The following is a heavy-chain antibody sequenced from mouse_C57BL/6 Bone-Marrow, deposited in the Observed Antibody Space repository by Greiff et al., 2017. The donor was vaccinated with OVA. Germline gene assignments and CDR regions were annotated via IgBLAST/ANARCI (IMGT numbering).Heavy chain of an antibody. CDR3: AREGSGTCNYFDY. V-gene: IGHV1-61*01. J-gene: IGHJ2*01. CDR1: GYTFTSYW. D-gene: IGHD4-1*01. Sequence: VQLQQPGAELVRPGSSVKLSCKASGYTFTSYWMDWVKQRPGQGLEWIGNIYPSDSETHYNQKFKDKATLTVDKSSSTAYMQLSSLTSEDSAVYYCAREGSGTCNYFDYWDQGTTLTVSS. CDR2: IYPSDSET.